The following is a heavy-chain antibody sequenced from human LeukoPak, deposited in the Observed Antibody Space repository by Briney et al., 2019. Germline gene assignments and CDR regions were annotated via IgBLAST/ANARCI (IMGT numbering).Heavy chain of an antibody. Sequence: PSETLSLTCAVHGGSFSGTYWSWIRQPPGKGLDWIGEINHSGSTNYNPSFKSRVTISVDTSKIQFSLKLSAVTAADTAVYYCARVWGRSGYLDYWGQGTLVTVSS. V-gene: IGHV4-34*01. CDR3: ARVWGRSGYLDY. J-gene: IGHJ4*02. CDR2: INHSGST. CDR1: GGSFSGTY. D-gene: IGHD2-15*01.